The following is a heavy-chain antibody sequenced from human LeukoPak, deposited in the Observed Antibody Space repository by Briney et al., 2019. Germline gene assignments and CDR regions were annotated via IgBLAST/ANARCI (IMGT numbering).Heavy chain of an antibody. CDR3: ARVRYGELDV. D-gene: IGHD4-17*01. CDR1: ELRLGKEG. CDR2: MSGSGGST. V-gene: IGHV3-23*01. J-gene: IGHJ6*02. Sequence: SLSPAASELRLGKEGMTRVSQDQGKKMESLSSMSGSGGSTYYAASVKGRFTISRDDSKNTLYLQMNSLRAENTAVYYCARVRYGELDVWGQGTTVTVSS.